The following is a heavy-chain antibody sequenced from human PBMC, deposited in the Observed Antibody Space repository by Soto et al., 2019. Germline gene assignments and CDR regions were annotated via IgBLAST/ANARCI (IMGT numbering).Heavy chain of an antibody. CDR1: GYTFTGYY. J-gene: IGHJ6*02. CDR3: ERGSYSSAMGMVKYYGMDV. CDR2: INPNSGGT. Sequence: ASVKVSCKASGYTFTGYYMHWVRQAPGQGREGMGWINPNSGGTNYAQKFQGRVTMTRDTSISTAYMELRRLRSEDTAVYYCERGSYSSAMGMVKYYGMDVWGQGTTVTVSS. V-gene: IGHV1-2*02. D-gene: IGHD6-25*01.